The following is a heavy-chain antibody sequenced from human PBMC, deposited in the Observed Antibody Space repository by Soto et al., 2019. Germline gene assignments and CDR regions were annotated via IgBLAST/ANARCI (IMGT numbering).Heavy chain of an antibody. J-gene: IGHJ5*02. V-gene: IGHV4-31*03. D-gene: IGHD2-21*01. Sequence: SETLSLTCSVSGAALNSGNYYWSWIRQVPGKGLEWIGHIYVTGAVDYNTSLRDRITISQDTSERQFSLILRLVTAAYTAVYYCARPRIATNNYKWFDPWGQGTLVTVSS. CDR3: ARPRIATNNYKWFDP. CDR2: IYVTGAV. CDR1: GAALNSGNYY.